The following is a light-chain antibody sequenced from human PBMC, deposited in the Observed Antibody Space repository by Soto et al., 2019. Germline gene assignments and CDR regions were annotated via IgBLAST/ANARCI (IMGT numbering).Light chain of an antibody. CDR3: HQSFSSPRT. CDR2: AAS. J-gene: IGKJ1*01. CDR1: QSISSY. V-gene: IGKV1-39*01. Sequence: DIQMTQSPSSLSASVGDRGTITCRASQSISSYLNWYQQKPGTAPKLLIYAASNLQSGVPPRFSGSGSGKDFTLTIAALQPDDFATYYCHQSFSSPRTIGQGTKVDIK.